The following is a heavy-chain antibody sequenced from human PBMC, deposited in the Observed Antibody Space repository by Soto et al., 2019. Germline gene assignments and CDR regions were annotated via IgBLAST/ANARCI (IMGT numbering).Heavy chain of an antibody. CDR3: ARGPSCGGDCYLFDY. D-gene: IGHD2-21*02. Sequence: QVQLVQSGAEVTKPGASVKLSCKASGYTFTSYYIHWVRQAPGQGLEWVAMINPGGGRTKNEQMFQGRVTLTRDTSTGTVDMELSSLTSADTAVYYCARGPSCGGDCYLFDYWGQGSLVTVSS. V-gene: IGHV1-46*01. CDR1: GYTFTSYY. J-gene: IGHJ4*02. CDR2: INPGGGRT.